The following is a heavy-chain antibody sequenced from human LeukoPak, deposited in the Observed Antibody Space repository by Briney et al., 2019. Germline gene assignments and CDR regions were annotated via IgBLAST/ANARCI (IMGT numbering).Heavy chain of an antibody. CDR3: ARLMKWELRAFDI. CDR2: IYPGDSDT. V-gene: IGHV5-51*01. J-gene: IGHJ3*02. Sequence: GESLKISCKGSGYSFSNYWIAWMRQMPGKGLEWMGIIYPGDSDTKYSPSFQGQVTISADKSIDTASLQWTSLKASDTAMYYCARLMKWELRAFDIWGQGTMVTVSS. CDR1: GYSFSNYW. D-gene: IGHD1-26*01.